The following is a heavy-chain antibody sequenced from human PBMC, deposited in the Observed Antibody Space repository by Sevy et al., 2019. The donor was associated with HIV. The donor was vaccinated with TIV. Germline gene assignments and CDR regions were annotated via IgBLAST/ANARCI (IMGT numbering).Heavy chain of an antibody. V-gene: IGHV3-7*01. D-gene: IGHD3-10*01. J-gene: IGHJ4*02. CDR1: GFTFSRDW. CDR3: ARGANNLYN. Sequence: GGSLILSCAASGFTFSRDWMTWVRHAPGKGLEWVAKIKADGSETYSVDSVKGRFSISRDNAKNALYLQMNSLRAEDTADYYCARGANNLYNWGQGTLVTVSS. CDR2: IKADGSET.